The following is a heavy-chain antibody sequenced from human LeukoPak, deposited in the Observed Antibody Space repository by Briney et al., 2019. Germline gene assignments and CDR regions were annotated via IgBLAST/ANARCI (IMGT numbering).Heavy chain of an antibody. D-gene: IGHD5-12*01. CDR3: AKEWKWLRLPDD. Sequence: PGRSLRLSCAASGFTFSSYGMHWVRQAPGKGLEWVAVISYAGSNKYYADSVKGRFTISRDNSKNTLYLQMNSLRAEDTAVYYCAKEWKWLRLPDDWGQGTLVTVSS. CDR2: ISYAGSNK. V-gene: IGHV3-30*18. CDR1: GFTFSSYG. J-gene: IGHJ4*02.